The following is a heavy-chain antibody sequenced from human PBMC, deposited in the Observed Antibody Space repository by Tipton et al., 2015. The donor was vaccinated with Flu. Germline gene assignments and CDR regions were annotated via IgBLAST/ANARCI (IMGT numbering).Heavy chain of an antibody. CDR3: ARERIGGGTWYFDL. D-gene: IGHD2-15*01. CDR2: IAINNDP. V-gene: IGHV3-13*05. Sequence: SLRLSCAASGFTFSSYDMHWVREATGKGLEWVSGIAINNDPYYSDSVKGRVTISRENAKNSIYLQMNSLRAGDTAVYYCARERIGGGTWYFDLWGRGTLVTVSS. CDR1: GFTFSSYD. J-gene: IGHJ2*01.